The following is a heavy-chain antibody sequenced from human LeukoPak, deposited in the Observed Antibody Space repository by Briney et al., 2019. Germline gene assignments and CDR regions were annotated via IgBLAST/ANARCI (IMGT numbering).Heavy chain of an antibody. CDR1: GFTFSSYE. D-gene: IGHD2-2*03. V-gene: IGHV3-48*03. CDR3: ARGTGYCLDP. J-gene: IGHJ5*02. Sequence: GGSLRLSCAAPGFTFSSYEMNWVRQAPGKGLEWVSYISTSGSSVYYADSVKGRFTISRDNAKNSLYLQMNSLRAEDTAVYYCARGTGYCLDPWGQGTLVTVSS. CDR2: ISTSGSSV.